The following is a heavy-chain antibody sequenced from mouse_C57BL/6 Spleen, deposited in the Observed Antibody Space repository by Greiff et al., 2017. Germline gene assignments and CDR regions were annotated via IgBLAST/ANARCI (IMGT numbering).Heavy chain of an antibody. D-gene: IGHD4-1*01. V-gene: IGHV1-80*01. J-gene: IGHJ1*03. Sequence: VQLQQSGAELVKPGASVKISCKASGYAFSSYWMNWVKQRPGKGLEWIGQIYPGDGDTNYNGKFKGKDTLTADKSSSTAYMQLSSLTSEDSAVYFCARSVTGPYWYFDGWGTGTTVTVSS. CDR2: IYPGDGDT. CDR1: GYAFSSYW. CDR3: ARSVTGPYWYFDG.